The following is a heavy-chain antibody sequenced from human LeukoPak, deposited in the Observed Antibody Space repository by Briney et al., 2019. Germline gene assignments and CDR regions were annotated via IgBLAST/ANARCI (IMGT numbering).Heavy chain of an antibody. CDR1: GFTFSSYA. CDR3: AVAYCGGDCYSGGDFDY. J-gene: IGHJ4*02. D-gene: IGHD2-21*01. Sequence: PGGSLRLSCAASGFTFSSYAMSWVRQAPGKGLEWVSAISGSGGSTYYADSVKGRFTISRDNSKNTLYLQMNSLRAEDTAVYYCAVAYCGGDCYSGGDFDYWGQGTLVTVSS. CDR2: ISGSGGST. V-gene: IGHV3-23*01.